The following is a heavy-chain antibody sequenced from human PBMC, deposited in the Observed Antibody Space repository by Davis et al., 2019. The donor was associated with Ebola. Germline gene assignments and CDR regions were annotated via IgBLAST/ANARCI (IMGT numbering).Heavy chain of an antibody. Sequence: SQTLSLTCPLSAASISSYYWSWIRQPPGKGLEWIGYIYYSVSTNYNPSLKSRVTISVDTPKNQFSLKLSAVTAADTAVYYCARGNWFDPWGQGTLVTVSS. J-gene: IGHJ5*02. V-gene: IGHV4-59*01. CDR1: AASISSYY. CDR2: IYYSVST. CDR3: ARGNWFDP.